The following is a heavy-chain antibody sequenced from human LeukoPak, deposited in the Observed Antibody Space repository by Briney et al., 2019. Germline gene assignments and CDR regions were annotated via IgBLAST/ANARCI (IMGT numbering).Heavy chain of an antibody. CDR2: LYPGVST. V-gene: IGHV4-4*07. D-gene: IGHD3-22*01. J-gene: IGHJ6*03. CDR1: GGPIYSYY. Sequence: SETLSLTCTVSGGPIYSYYWSWIRQTAGKGLEWIGRLYPGVSTNYNPSLKSRVTMSVDTSKKQFARKLSAVTAADTAVYYCAGLKFYDSTGYSPGHYMDVWGKGTTVTVSS. CDR3: AGLKFYDSTGYSPGHYMDV.